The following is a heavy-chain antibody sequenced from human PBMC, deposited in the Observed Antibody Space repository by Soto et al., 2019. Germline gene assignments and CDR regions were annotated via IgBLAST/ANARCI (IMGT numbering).Heavy chain of an antibody. CDR3: ARDMGYCSGGTCYYFDY. CDR1: GFTFSSFA. CDR2: IWYDGSNK. V-gene: IGHV3-33*08. J-gene: IGHJ4*02. D-gene: IGHD2-15*01. Sequence: GGSLRLSCAASGFTFSSFAIHWVRQAPGKGLEWVAVIWYDGSNKYYADSVKGRFSISRDNSKNTLYLQMNSLRAEDTAVYYCARDMGYCSGGTCYYFDYWGQGTLVTVSS.